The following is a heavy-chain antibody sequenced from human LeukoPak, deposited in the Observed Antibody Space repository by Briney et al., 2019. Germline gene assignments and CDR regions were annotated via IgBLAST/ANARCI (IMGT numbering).Heavy chain of an antibody. CDR2: ISAYSGKT. D-gene: IGHD5-12*01. J-gene: IGHJ4*02. Sequence: ASVKVSCKVSGYTLTELSMHWVRQAPGQGLEWMGWISAYSGKTNSAQKLQGRVTFTTDTSTSTAYMELRSLRFDDTAVYYCVRLTAYSGYVLMGFEYWGQGTLVTVSS. V-gene: IGHV1-18*01. CDR3: VRLTAYSGYVLMGFEY. CDR1: GYTLTELS.